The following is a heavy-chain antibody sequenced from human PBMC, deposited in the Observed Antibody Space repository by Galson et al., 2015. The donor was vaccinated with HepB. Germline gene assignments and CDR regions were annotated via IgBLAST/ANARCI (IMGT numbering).Heavy chain of an antibody. CDR2: IYYNGYT. D-gene: IGHD5-12*01. CDR3: ARIPPYNSGRGGFDY. J-gene: IGHJ4*02. Sequence: LSLTCTVSGGSLSNYYWSWIRQSPEKGLEWIAYIYYNGYTSYNPSLKSRVTILVDTSKNQFSLRLSSVTAADTAVYFRARIPPYNSGRGGFDYWGQGTLVTVSS. V-gene: IGHV4-59*01. CDR1: GGSLSNYY.